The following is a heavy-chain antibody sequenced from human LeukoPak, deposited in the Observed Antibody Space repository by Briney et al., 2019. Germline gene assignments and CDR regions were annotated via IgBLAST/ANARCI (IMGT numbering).Heavy chain of an antibody. CDR1: GGSISSGGYY. V-gene: IGHV4-31*03. CDR2: IYYSGST. Sequence: SETLSLTCTVSGGSISSGGYYWSWIRQHPGKGPEWIGYIYYSGSTYYNPSLKSRVTISVDTSKNQFSLKLSSVTAADTAVYYCATSQDYYYYGMDVWGQGTTVTVSS. J-gene: IGHJ6*02. CDR3: ATSQDYYYYGMDV.